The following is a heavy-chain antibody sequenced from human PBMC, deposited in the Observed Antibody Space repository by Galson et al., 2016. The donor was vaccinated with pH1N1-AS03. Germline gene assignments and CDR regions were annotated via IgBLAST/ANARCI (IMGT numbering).Heavy chain of an antibody. D-gene: IGHD4-23*01. Sequence: SLRLSCAASGFTFSHYGMHWVRQAPGKGLEWVAVISYDGSNEYYADSVKGRFTISRDDSKNTLSLQMNTLRSDDTAVYYCAGDDYGGTSRLDYWGHGILVTVSS. CDR2: ISYDGSNE. V-gene: IGHV3-30*03. J-gene: IGHJ4*01. CDR3: AGDDYGGTSRLDY. CDR1: GFTFSHYG.